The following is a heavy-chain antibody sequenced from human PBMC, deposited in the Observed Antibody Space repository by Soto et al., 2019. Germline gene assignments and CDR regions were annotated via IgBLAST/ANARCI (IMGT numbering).Heavy chain of an antibody. CDR1: GGSICGSSYY. D-gene: IGHD2-15*01. Sequence: SETLSLTCTVSGGSICGSSYYWGWIRQPPGKGLEGIGSIYYSGSTFHNPSLKSRVTISVDTSKNQFSLNLRSVTAADTAVYYCARGTVLVVAANKYTDAFDFWGQGTMVTVSS. CDR2: IYYSGST. J-gene: IGHJ3*01. V-gene: IGHV4-39*07. CDR3: ARGTVLVVAANKYTDAFDF.